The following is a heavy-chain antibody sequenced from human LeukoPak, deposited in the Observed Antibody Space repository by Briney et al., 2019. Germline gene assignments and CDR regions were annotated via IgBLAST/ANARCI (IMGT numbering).Heavy chain of an antibody. D-gene: IGHD5-18*01. V-gene: IGHV3-21*01. CDR1: GFTFSSYS. J-gene: IGHJ6*03. CDR3: ARVLDTDYYYMDV. CDR2: ISSSSSYI. Sequence: PGGSLRLSCAASGFTFSSYSMNWVRQAPGKGLEWVSSISSSSSYIYYADSVKGRFTISRDNAKNSLYLQMNSLRAEDTAVYYCARVLDTDYYYMDVWGKGTTVTVSS.